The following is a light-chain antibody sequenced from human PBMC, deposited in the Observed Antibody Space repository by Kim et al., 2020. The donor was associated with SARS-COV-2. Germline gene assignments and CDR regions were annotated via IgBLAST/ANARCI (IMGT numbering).Light chain of an antibody. Sequence: SSELTQDPAVSVTLGQTVRITCQGDGLRPYYASWYQQKPGQAPVLVIYGQNSRPSGIPERFSGSTSGNTVSLTITGAQAEDEADYYCYSRDNNGNHPFGTGTKVTVL. CDR3: YSRDNNGNHP. J-gene: IGLJ1*01. CDR1: GLRPYY. V-gene: IGLV3-19*01. CDR2: GQN.